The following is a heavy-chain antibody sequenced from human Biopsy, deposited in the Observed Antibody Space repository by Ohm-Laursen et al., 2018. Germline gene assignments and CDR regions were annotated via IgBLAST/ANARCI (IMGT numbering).Heavy chain of an antibody. D-gene: IGHD1-7*01. CDR1: GYTFTSYD. CDR2: LNPVSGNS. V-gene: IGHV1-8*01. CDR3: GRAVRNQLLTDP. J-gene: IGHJ5*02. Sequence: ASVKVSCDASGYTFTSYDITWVRQASGQGPEWIGWLNPVSGNSNFGQKFRGRVTVTSDTSISTAYMELSGLTSDDTATYYCGRAVRNQLLTDPWGQGTLVTVSS.